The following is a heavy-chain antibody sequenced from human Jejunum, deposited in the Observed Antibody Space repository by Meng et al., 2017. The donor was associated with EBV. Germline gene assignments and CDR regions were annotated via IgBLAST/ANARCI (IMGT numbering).Heavy chain of an antibody. J-gene: IGHJ4*02. CDR1: GYTFTSYD. Sequence: VQAGQSGTEVKKPGASGKVSCKASGYTFTSYDINWVRQATGQGPEWMGWMSPNSGNTGYAQKFQGRVTMTRDTSISTAYMELSSLRSEGTAVYYCARGVAAGFDYWGQGTLVTVSS. V-gene: IGHV1-8*02. CDR3: ARGVAAGFDY. CDR2: MSPNSGNT. D-gene: IGHD6-13*01.